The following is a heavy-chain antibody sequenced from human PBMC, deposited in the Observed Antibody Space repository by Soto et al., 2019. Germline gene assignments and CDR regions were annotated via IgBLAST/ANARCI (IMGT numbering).Heavy chain of an antibody. D-gene: IGHD3-22*01. CDR1: GGTFSSYA. J-gene: IGHJ3*02. CDR2: IIPIFGTA. V-gene: IGHV1-69*06. CDR3: ASASLGTYYYDSSGLSIGAFDI. Sequence: SVKVSCKASGGTFSSYAISWVRQAPGQGLEWMGGIIPIFGTANYAQKFQGRVTITADKSTSTAYMELSSLRSEDTAVYYCASASLGTYYYDSSGLSIGAFDIWGQGTMVTVSS.